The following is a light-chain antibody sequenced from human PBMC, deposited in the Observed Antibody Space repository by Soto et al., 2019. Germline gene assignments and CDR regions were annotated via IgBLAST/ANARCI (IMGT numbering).Light chain of an antibody. J-gene: IGKJ4*01. CDR1: QSVSSY. CDR3: QHRNNWPLT. Sequence: EIVLTQSPATLSLSPGERATLACRASQSVSSYLAWYQQNPGQAPRLLIYDASNRATGIPARVSGSGSGTDFTLTISSLEPEDFAVYYWQHRNNWPLTFGGGTKVEIK. V-gene: IGKV3-11*01. CDR2: DAS.